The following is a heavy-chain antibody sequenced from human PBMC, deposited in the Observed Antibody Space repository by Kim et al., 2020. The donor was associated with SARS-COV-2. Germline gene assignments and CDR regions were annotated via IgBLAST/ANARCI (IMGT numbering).Heavy chain of an antibody. J-gene: IGHJ4*02. Sequence: SETLSLTCAVYGGSFSGYYWSWIRQPPGKGLEWIGEINHSGSTNYNPSLKSRVTISVDTSKNQFSLKLSSVTAADTAVYYCARGRGSWYYFDYWGQGTLVTVSS. CDR1: GGSFSGYY. D-gene: IGHD3-10*01. V-gene: IGHV4-34*01. CDR3: ARGRGSWYYFDY. CDR2: INHSGST.